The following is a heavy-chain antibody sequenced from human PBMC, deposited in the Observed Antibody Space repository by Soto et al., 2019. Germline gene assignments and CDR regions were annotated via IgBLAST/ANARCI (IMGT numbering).Heavy chain of an antibody. V-gene: IGHV4-30-4*01. CDR2: IYYSGST. Sequence: SETLSLTCTVSGGSISSGDYYWSWIRQPPGKGLEWIGYIYYSGSTYYNPSLKSRVTISVDTSKNQFSLKLSSVTAADTAVYYCARVGYSSGWYFDYWGQGTLGTVSS. CDR3: ARVGYSSGWYFDY. D-gene: IGHD6-19*01. J-gene: IGHJ4*02. CDR1: GGSISSGDYY.